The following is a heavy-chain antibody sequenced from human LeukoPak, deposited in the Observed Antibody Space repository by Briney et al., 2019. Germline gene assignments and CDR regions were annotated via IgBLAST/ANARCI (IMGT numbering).Heavy chain of an antibody. J-gene: IGHJ2*01. V-gene: IGHV1-2*02. CDR1: GYTLTELS. Sequence: GASVKVSCKVSGYTLTELSMHWVRQAPGRGLEWMGWINPNSGGTNYAQKFQGRVTMTRDTSISTAYMELSRLRSDDTAVYYCARVRSKQLPLWYFDLWGRGTLVTVSS. CDR3: ARVRSKQLPLWYFDL. CDR2: INPNSGGT. D-gene: IGHD6-13*01.